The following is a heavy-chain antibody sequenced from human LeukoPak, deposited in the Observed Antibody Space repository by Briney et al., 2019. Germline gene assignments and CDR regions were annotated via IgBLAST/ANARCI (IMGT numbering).Heavy chain of an antibody. D-gene: IGHD2-15*01. CDR2: IYPGDSDT. Sequence: GESLKISCKGSGYSFTSYWIGWVRQMPGKGLEWMGIIYPGDSDTRYSPSFQGQVTISAAKSISTAYLQWSSLKASDTAMYYCARGTRYCSGGSCYFGYWGQGTLVTVSS. CDR1: GYSFTSYW. CDR3: ARGTRYCSGGSCYFGY. V-gene: IGHV5-51*01. J-gene: IGHJ4*02.